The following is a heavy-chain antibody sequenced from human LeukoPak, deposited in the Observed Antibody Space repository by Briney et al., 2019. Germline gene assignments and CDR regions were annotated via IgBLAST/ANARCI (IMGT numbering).Heavy chain of an antibody. D-gene: IGHD3-22*01. J-gene: IGHJ6*04. V-gene: IGHV1-18*01. CDR2: IAVYNGNT. Sequence: ASVKVSCKASGYTLGSYCITWVRQAPGQGLEWMGWIAVYNGNTNYAQNLQDRVTMTTDTSTSTAYMELRSLRSDDTDVYYCVRDSNGLWDVWGKGTTVTVSS. CDR3: VRDSNGLWDV. CDR1: GYTLGSYC.